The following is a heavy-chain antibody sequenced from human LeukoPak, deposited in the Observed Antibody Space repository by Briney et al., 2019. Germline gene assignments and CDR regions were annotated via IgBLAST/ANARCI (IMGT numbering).Heavy chain of an antibody. V-gene: IGHV3-11*04. CDR2: ISSSGLTI. CDR1: GFTFSDYY. CDR3: ARYSSSWYLGRYYYMDV. Sequence: GGSLRLSCAVSGFTFSDYYISWIRQAPGKGLEWVSYISSSGLTIYYADSVKGRFTISRDNAKNSLYLQMNSLRAEDTAVYYCARYSSSWYLGRYYYMDVWGKGTTVTISS. D-gene: IGHD6-13*01. J-gene: IGHJ6*03.